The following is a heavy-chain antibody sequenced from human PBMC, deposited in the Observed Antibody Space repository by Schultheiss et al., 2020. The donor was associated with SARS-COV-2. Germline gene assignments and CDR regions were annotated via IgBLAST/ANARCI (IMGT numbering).Heavy chain of an antibody. D-gene: IGHD4-17*01. CDR3: ASPDLDYGDSRAGFQY. V-gene: IGHV1-69*02. CDR2: IIPILGIA. J-gene: IGHJ1*01. Sequence: SVKVSCKASGGTFSSYTISWVRQAPGQGLEWMGRIIPILGIANYAQKFQGRVIMTRDTSTSTLYMELSSLRSEDTAVYYCASPDLDYGDSRAGFQYWGQGTLVTVSS. CDR1: GGTFSSYT.